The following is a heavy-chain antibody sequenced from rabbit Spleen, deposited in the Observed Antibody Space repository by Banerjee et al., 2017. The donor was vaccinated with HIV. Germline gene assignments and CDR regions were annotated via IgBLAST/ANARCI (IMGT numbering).Heavy chain of an antibody. V-gene: IGHV1S45*01. CDR2: IDAGSSAFT. J-gene: IGHJ6*01. D-gene: IGHD1-1*01. Sequence: QEQLEESGGGLVKPGASLTLTCKASGVSFSDNSYMCWVRQAPGKGLEWIACIDAGSSAFTYFATWAKGRFTISKTSSTTVTLQVTRLTAADTATYFCARDTSSSFSSYGMDLWGQGTLVTVS. CDR3: ARDTSSSFSSYGMDL. CDR1: GVSFSDNSY.